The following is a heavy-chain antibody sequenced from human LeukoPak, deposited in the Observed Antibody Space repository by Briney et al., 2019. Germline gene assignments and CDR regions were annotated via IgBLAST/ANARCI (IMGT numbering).Heavy chain of an antibody. D-gene: IGHD4-23*01. Sequence: GASVKVSCKASGYTFTSYAMNWVRQAPGQGLEWMGIINPSGGSTSYAQKFQGRVTMTRDMSTSTVYMELSSLRSEDTAVYYCARDDGGNLDDYWGQGTLVTVSS. CDR1: GYTFTSYA. CDR2: INPSGGST. CDR3: ARDDGGNLDDY. V-gene: IGHV1-46*01. J-gene: IGHJ4*02.